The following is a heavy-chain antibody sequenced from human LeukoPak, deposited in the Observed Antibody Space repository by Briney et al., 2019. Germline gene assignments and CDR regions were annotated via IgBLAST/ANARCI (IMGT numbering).Heavy chain of an antibody. D-gene: IGHD3-16*02. CDR1: GGSIRSYY. CDR3: ARANNDYVWGSYRYNWFDP. CDR2: IYYSGST. V-gene: IGHV4-59*01. J-gene: IGHJ5*02. Sequence: PSETLSLTCTVSGGSIRSYYWSWIRQPPGKGLEWIGYIYYSGSTNYNPSLKSRVTISVDTSKNQFSLKLSSVTAADTAVYYCARANNDYVWGSYRYNWFDPWGQGTLVTVSS.